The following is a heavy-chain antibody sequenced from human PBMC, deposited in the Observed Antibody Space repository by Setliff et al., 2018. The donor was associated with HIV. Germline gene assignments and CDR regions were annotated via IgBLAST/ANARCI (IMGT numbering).Heavy chain of an antibody. CDR1: GFTLSNYE. J-gene: IGHJ4*02. D-gene: IGHD3-10*01. CDR2: ITRSGSTT. V-gene: IGHV3-48*03. CDR3: ASVLRYYGSGSYPFGY. Sequence: GGSLRLSCAASGFTLSNYEMHWVRQAPGKGLEWISYITRSGSTTYYADSVKGRFTISRDNAKNSLYLQMNSLRAEDTAVYYCASVLRYYGSGSYPFGYWGQGTLVTVS.